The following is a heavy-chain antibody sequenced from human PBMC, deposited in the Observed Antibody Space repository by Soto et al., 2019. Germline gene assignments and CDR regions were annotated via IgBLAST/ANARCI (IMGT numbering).Heavy chain of an antibody. V-gene: IGHV4-59*01. CDR1: GGSISSYY. CDR2: IYYSGST. J-gene: IGHJ4*02. D-gene: IGHD6-19*01. Sequence: SETLSLTCTVSGGSISSYYWSWIRQPPGKGLEWIGYIYYSGSTNYNPSLKSRVTISVDTSKNQFSLKLSSVTAADTAVYYCARGKGPWLSESWMEGDTLDNWGQGTLVTVSS. CDR3: ARGKGPWLSESWMEGDTLDN.